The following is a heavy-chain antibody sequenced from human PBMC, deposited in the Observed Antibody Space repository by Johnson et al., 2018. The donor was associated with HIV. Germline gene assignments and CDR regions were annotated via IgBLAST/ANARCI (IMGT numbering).Heavy chain of an antibody. J-gene: IGHJ3*01. D-gene: IGHD3-10*01. CDR2: VNRNGGCT. V-gene: IGHV3-25*04. CDR3: TRDRDGVGVS. Sequence: QAPGNALELVGQVNRNGGCTFPIDSVKGRFTISRDNAKKSLYLQMSSLKTEDTAVYYCTRDRDGVGVSWGQGTMVTVSS.